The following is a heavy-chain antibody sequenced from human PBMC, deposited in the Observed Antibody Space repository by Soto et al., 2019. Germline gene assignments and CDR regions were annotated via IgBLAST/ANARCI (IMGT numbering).Heavy chain of an antibody. CDR1: GYTFTSYD. Sequence: EEEKNWASVKVSCKASGYTFTSYDINWVRQATGQGLEWMGWMNPNSGNTGYAQKFQGRVTMTRNTSISTAYMELSSLRSEDTAVYYCARGLLTTYYYGSGRPPGHWGQGTLVTVSS. D-gene: IGHD3-10*01. V-gene: IGHV1-8*01. CDR2: MNPNSGNT. J-gene: IGHJ4*02. CDR3: ARGLLTTYYYGSGRPPGH.